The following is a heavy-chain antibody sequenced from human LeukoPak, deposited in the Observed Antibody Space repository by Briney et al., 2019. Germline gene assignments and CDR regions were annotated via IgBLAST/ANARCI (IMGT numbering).Heavy chain of an antibody. Sequence: GGSLRLSCAASGFTFSSYWMHWVRQAPGKGLVWVSRINGDGSTTTYADSVKGRFTISRDNAKNSLYLQMNSLRAEDTAVYYCARSTGLIDYWGQGTLVTVSS. D-gene: IGHD1-1*01. V-gene: IGHV3-74*03. CDR2: INGDGSTT. CDR3: ARSTGLIDY. J-gene: IGHJ4*02. CDR1: GFTFSSYW.